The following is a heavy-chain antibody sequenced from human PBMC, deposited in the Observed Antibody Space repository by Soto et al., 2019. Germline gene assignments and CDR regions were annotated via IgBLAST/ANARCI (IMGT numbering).Heavy chain of an antibody. CDR1: GCSVSSGIYY. CDR3: ARLSSGWYYFDY. D-gene: IGHD6-19*01. J-gene: IGHJ4*02. Sequence: SETMSHTCPGSGCSVSSGIYYLRWIRQPPGKGLEWIGYMYNSGSTNYNPSLKSRVIISVDTSKNQFSLKLSSVTAADTAVYYCARLSSGWYYFDYWGQGTLVNVSS. CDR2: MYNSGST. V-gene: IGHV4-61*01.